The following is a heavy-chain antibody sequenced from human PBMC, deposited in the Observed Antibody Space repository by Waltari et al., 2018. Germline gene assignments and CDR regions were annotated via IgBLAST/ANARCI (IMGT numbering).Heavy chain of an antibody. Sequence: HVQLVQSGAEVKKPGSSVKVSCKASVCTFSSYTISWVRQPPGQGLEWMGRIITIIGTANYAKKLQGRVTITADKSTSTAYMELSRLRSEDTAVYYCARAGTAMVSFYYWGQGTLVTVSS. V-gene: IGHV1-69*08. CDR2: IITIIGTA. D-gene: IGHD5-18*01. J-gene: IGHJ4*02. CDR1: VCTFSSYT. CDR3: ARAGTAMVSFYY.